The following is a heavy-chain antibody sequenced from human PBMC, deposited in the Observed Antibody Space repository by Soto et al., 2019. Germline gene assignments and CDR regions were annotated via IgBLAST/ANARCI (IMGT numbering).Heavy chain of an antibody. D-gene: IGHD5-12*01. J-gene: IGHJ6*02. CDR2: IRSKAYGGTT. CDR3: TATSIRRSYYYYGMDV. Sequence: LRLSCTASGFTFGDYAMSWFRQAPGKGLEWVGFIRSKAYGGTTEYAASVKGRFTISRDDSKSIAYLQMNSLKTEDTAVYYCTATSIRRSYYYYGMDVWGQGTTVTSP. V-gene: IGHV3-49*03. CDR1: GFTFGDYA.